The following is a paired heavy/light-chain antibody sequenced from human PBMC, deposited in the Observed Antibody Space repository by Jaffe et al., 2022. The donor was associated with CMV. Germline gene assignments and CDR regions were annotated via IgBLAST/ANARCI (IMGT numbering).Heavy chain of an antibody. CDR1: GVSISSNY. D-gene: IGHD3-10*01. J-gene: IGHJ4*02. CDR3: ARDFDGSGRILNY. Sequence: QVQLQESGPGLVKPSETLSLTCTVSGVSISSNYWNWIRQPPGKGLEWIGHVHYIGGTNYNPSLKSRVTISIDSSKKQVSLRLTSATAADTAMYYCARDFDGSGRILNYWGQGTLLTVSS. V-gene: IGHV4-59*01. CDR2: VHYIGGT.
Light chain of an antibody. CDR3: QQSYNTFLT. CDR2: AAS. J-gene: IGKJ4*01. Sequence: DIQMTQSPSSLSASVGDRVTITCRASQSIGSYLNWYQLRPGKAPNLLIYAASTLQSGVPSRFSGSGSGTYFTLTISSLQPEDFATYSCQQSYNTFLTFGGGTKVEIK. V-gene: IGKV1-39*01. CDR1: QSIGSY.